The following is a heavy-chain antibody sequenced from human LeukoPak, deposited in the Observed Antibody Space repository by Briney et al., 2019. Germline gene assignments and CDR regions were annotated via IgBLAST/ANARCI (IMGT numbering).Heavy chain of an antibody. CDR1: AFTFDDYG. CDR3: ASGGARGAFDI. V-gene: IGHV3-20*04. J-gene: IGHJ3*02. D-gene: IGHD3-16*01. CDR2: INLNGGST. Sequence: PGGSLRLSCAAAAFTFDDYGMGSVRQAPGKGLEWVSGINLNGGSTGYADSVKGRFTISRDNAKNSLYLQMNSLRAEDTALYYCASGGARGAFDIWGQGTMVTVSS.